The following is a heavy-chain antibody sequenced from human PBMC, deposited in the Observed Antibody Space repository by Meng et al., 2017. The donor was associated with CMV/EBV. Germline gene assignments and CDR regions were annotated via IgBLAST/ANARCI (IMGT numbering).Heavy chain of an antibody. CDR3: ARGPTIFGVVTNGAPGY. J-gene: IGHJ4*02. D-gene: IGHD3-3*01. Sequence: SVKVSCKASGGTFSSYAISWVRQAPGQGLEWMGGIIPILGIANYAQKFQGRVTITADKSTSTAYMELSSLRSEDTAVYYCARGPTIFGVVTNGAPGYWGQGTLVTVSS. CDR2: IIPILGIA. CDR1: GGTFSSYA. V-gene: IGHV1-69*10.